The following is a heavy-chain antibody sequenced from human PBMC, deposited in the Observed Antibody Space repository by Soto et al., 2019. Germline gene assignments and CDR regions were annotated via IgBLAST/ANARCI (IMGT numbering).Heavy chain of an antibody. Sequence: QVQLVESGGGVVQPGRSLRLSCAASGFTFSSYGMHWVRQAPGKGLEWVAVISYDGSNKYYADSVKGRFTISRDNSKNTLYLQMNSLRAEDTAVYYCAKDKSSGWYLDYWGKGTLVTVSS. CDR2: ISYDGSNK. CDR1: GFTFSSYG. J-gene: IGHJ4*02. D-gene: IGHD6-19*01. V-gene: IGHV3-30*18. CDR3: AKDKSSGWYLDY.